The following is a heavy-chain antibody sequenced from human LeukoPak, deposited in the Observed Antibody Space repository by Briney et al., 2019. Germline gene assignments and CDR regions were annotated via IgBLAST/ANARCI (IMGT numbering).Heavy chain of an antibody. D-gene: IGHD3-22*01. J-gene: IGHJ4*02. CDR1: GGSISSGGYY. V-gene: IGHV4-31*03. CDR3: ARDYDSSGYFFDY. CDR2: IYYSGST. Sequence: PSQTLPLTCTVSGGSISSGGYYWSWIRQHPGKGLEWIGYIYYSGSTYYNPSLKSRVTISVDTSKNQFSLKLSSVTAADTAVYYCARDYDSSGYFFDYWGQGTLVTVSS.